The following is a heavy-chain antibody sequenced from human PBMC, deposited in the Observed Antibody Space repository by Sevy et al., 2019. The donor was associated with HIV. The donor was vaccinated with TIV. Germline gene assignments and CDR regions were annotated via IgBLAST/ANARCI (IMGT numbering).Heavy chain of an antibody. CDR3: AGGVVIGTTFDY. CDR2: ISSSGSLI. V-gene: IGHV3-48*03. Sequence: GGSLRLSCAASEFTFSSYEMNWVRQAPGKGLEWVSYISSSGSLIYYADSLKGRFTISRDNAKNSLYLQMNSLRAEETAVYYCAGGVVIGTTFDYWGQGTLVTVSS. J-gene: IGHJ4*02. CDR1: EFTFSSYE. D-gene: IGHD3-22*01.